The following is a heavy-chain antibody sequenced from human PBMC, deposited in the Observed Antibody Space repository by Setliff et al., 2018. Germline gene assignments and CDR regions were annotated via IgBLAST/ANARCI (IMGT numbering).Heavy chain of an antibody. D-gene: IGHD3-22*01. CDR3: ALTPLNNYHYYQGYYYYMGV. CDR2: ISGPGGST. J-gene: IGHJ6*03. V-gene: IGHV3-23*01. Sequence: GGSLRLSCAASGFTFNSYVMSWVRQAPGKGLEWVSCISGPGGSTYYADSVKGRFTISGDNSKNTLYLQMNSLRAEDTAVYYCALTPLNNYHYYQGYYYYMGVWGKGTTVTVS. CDR1: GFTFNSYV.